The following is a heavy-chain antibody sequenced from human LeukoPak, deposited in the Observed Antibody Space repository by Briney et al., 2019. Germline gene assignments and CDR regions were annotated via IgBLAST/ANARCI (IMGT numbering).Heavy chain of an antibody. CDR3: ARARYSDF. CDR1: GITLSNYG. Sequence: GGSLRLSCAVSGITLSNYGMSWVRQAPGKGLEWVANIKEDGSEKNYADSVKGRFTISRDNAKNSLYLQMNSLRGEDTAVYYCARARYSDFWGQGTLVTVSS. CDR2: IKEDGSEK. J-gene: IGHJ4*02. V-gene: IGHV3-7*01.